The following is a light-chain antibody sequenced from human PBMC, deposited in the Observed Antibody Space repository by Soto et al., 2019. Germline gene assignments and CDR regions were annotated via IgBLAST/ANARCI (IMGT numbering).Light chain of an antibody. V-gene: IGKV3-20*01. CDR1: QSVSSSY. CDR3: QQYGSSPRIT. CDR2: GAS. J-gene: IGKJ5*01. Sequence: EIVLTQSPGTLSLSPGERATLSCMASQSVSSSYLAWYQQKPGQAPRLLIYGASSRATGIPDRFSGSGSGTDFTLTISRLEPEDFAVYYCQQYGSSPRITFGQGTRLE.